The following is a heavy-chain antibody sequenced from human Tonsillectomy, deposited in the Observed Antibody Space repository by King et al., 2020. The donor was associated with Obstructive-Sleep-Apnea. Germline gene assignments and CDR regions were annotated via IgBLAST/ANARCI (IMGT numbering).Heavy chain of an antibody. Sequence: VQLVQSGGGVVQPGRSLTLSCVASGFTFSTYGIHWVRQAPGKGLEWVAVSSYEGGNTFYSDSVEDRFTISRDNSKNTLYLQMNSLRPDDTAVYSCVKDIEDFAAAGTGHFHYWGQGTLVAVST. CDR2: SSYEGGNT. CDR1: GFTFSTYG. V-gene: IGHV3-30*18. J-gene: IGHJ4*02. CDR3: VKDIEDFAAAGTGHFHY. D-gene: IGHD6-13*01.